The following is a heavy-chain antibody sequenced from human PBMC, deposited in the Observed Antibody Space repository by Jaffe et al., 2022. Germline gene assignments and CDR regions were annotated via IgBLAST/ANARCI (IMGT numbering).Heavy chain of an antibody. CDR3: ARGQYYDILSG. CDR1: GGSFSGYY. CDR2: INHSGST. Sequence: QVQLQQWGAGLLKPSETLSLTCAVYGGSFSGYYWSWIRQPPGKGLEWIGEINHSGSTNYNPSLKSRVTISVDTSKNQFSLKLSSVTAADTAVYYCARGQYYDILSGWGQGTLVTVSS. V-gene: IGHV4-34*01. J-gene: IGHJ4*02. D-gene: IGHD3-9*01.